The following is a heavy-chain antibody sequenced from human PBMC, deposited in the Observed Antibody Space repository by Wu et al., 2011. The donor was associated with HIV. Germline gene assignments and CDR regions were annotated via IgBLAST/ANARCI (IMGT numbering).Heavy chain of an antibody. D-gene: IGHD6-6*01. CDR3: ARDPYSSSLYYYYFMDV. CDR2: MNPNSGNT. J-gene: IGHJ6*03. Sequence: QMQLVQSGAEVKKPGASVKVSCKASGYTFTSYDINWVRQATGQGLEWMGWMNPNSGNTGYAQKFQGRVTMTRNTSISTAYMELSSLRSEDTAVYYCARDPYSSSLYYYYFMDVWGKGTTVTVSS. V-gene: IGHV1-8*02. CDR1: GYTFTSYD.